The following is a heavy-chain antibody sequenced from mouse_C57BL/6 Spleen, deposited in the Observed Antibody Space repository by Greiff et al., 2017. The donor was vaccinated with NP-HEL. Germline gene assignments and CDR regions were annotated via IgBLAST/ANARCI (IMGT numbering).Heavy chain of an antibody. Sequence: QVQLQQPGAELVKPGASVKMSCKASGYTFTSYWITWVKQRPGQGLEWIGDIYPGSGSTNYNEKFKSKATLTVDTSSSTAYMQLSSLTSEDSAVYYCARRRGTVYYFDYRGQGTTLTVSS. CDR1: GYTFTSYW. D-gene: IGHD4-1*01. CDR3: ARRRGTVYYFDY. CDR2: IYPGSGST. J-gene: IGHJ2*01. V-gene: IGHV1-55*01.